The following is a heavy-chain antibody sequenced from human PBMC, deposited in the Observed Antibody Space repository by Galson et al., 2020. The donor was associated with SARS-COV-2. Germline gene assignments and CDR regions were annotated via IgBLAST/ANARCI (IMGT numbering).Heavy chain of an antibody. CDR3: ASDIAAAGNYYYYGMDV. V-gene: IGHV6-1*01. Sequence: SQTLSLTCAISVDSVSSNSAAWNWIRQSPSRGLEWLGRTYYRSKWYNDYAVSVKSRITINPDTSKNQFSLQLNSVTPEDTAVYYCASDIAAAGNYYYYGMDVWGQGTTVTVSS. CDR2: TYYRSKWYN. J-gene: IGHJ6*02. D-gene: IGHD6-13*01. CDR1: VDSVSSNSAA.